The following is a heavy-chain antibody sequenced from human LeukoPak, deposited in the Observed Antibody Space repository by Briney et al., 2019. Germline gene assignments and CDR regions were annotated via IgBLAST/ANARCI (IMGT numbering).Heavy chain of an antibody. Sequence: GGSLRLSCAASGFQLSSSWMSWVRQAPGEGLEWVANIMEDGSKENYVDSVRGRFTISRDNAKNSLYLQMNRLRAEDTAFYHCARVKGEGAHIDYWGQGTLVTVSS. CDR3: ARVKGEGAHIDY. V-gene: IGHV3-7*03. J-gene: IGHJ4*02. CDR1: GFQLSSSW. CDR2: IMEDGSKE. D-gene: IGHD1-26*01.